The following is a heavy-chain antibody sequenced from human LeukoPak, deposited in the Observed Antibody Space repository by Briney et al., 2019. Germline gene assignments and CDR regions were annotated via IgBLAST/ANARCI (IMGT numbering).Heavy chain of an antibody. Sequence: GGSLRLSCAVSGFTFSSYAMSWVRQAPGKGLEWVSVIVGSGGSTYYADSVKGRFTISRDNSKNTLYLQMNSLRAEDTAVYYCAKKGYSCFDHWGQGTLVTVSS. CDR2: IVGSGGST. V-gene: IGHV3-23*01. CDR1: GFTFSSYA. D-gene: IGHD5-18*01. J-gene: IGHJ4*02. CDR3: AKKGYSCFDH.